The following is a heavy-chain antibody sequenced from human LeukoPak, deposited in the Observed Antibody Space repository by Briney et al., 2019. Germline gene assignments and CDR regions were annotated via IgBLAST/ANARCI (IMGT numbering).Heavy chain of an antibody. CDR3: ARHPGYSYAYVDY. CDR2: VYSSGST. CDR1: GDSISRSSYF. D-gene: IGHD5-18*01. Sequence: SETLSLTCTVSGDSISRSSYFWAWIRQPPGKGLEWIGSVYSSGSTYYNPSLRSQITISVDTSKNQFSLKLTSVAAADTAVYYCARHPGYSYAYVDYWGQGTLVTVSS. J-gene: IGHJ4*02. V-gene: IGHV4-39*07.